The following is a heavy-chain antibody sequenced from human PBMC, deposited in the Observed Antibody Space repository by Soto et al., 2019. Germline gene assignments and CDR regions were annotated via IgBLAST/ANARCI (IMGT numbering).Heavy chain of an antibody. CDR2: IWHSGST. Sequence: SETLSLTCIVSGGSISSSYWSWIRQPPGKGLEWIGYIWHSGSTNSNPSLKSRVTISVDTSKNQFSLRLSSVTAADTAVYYCARGSGVVYDWGQGTLVTVSS. CDR3: ARGSGVVYD. CDR1: GGSISSSY. J-gene: IGHJ4*02. V-gene: IGHV4-59*01. D-gene: IGHD2-15*01.